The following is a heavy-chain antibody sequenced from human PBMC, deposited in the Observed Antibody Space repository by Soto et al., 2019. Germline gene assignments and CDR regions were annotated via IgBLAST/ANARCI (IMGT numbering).Heavy chain of an antibody. D-gene: IGHD2-8*02. CDR1: GYTFTNYG. CDR3: ARYALVKAQNWFDP. Sequence: QVQLVQSGAEVKKPGASVKVSCKASGYTFTNYGINWVRQAPGQGLEWMGWIGAYNGNTNYAQKFQGRVTMTTDTSTSTSYMELRSLRFDDTAVYYCARYALVKAQNWFDPWGQGTLVTVSS. J-gene: IGHJ5*02. V-gene: IGHV1-18*01. CDR2: IGAYNGNT.